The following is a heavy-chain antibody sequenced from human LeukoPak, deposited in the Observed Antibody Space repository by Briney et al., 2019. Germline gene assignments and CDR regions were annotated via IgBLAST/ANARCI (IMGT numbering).Heavy chain of an antibody. CDR1: GGSISTYY. CDR2: IYTSGST. CDR3: ASGDHRGQGY. D-gene: IGHD4-17*01. V-gene: IGHV4-4*07. Sequence: SETLSLTCTVSGGSISTYYWTWIRQPSVKGLEWIGRIYTSGSTNYNPSLKSRVTMSVDTSKNQFSLKLSSVTAADTAVYYCASGDHRGQGYWGQGTLVTVSS. J-gene: IGHJ4*02.